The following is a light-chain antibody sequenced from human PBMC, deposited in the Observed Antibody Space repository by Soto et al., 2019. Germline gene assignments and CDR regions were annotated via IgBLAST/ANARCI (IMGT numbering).Light chain of an antibody. CDR3: CSYAGSPFV. Sequence: QSVLTQPASVSGSPGQSITISCTGTSSDVGGYNYVSWYQHHPGKAPKLLIYDVSNRPSGISNRFSGSKSDNTASLTISGLQPEDEADYYCCSYAGSPFVFGTGTKVTVL. CDR1: SSDVGGYNY. CDR2: DVS. V-gene: IGLV2-14*03. J-gene: IGLJ1*01.